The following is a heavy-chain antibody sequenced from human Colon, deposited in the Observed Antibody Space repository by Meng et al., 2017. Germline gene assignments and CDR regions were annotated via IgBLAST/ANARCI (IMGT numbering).Heavy chain of an antibody. CDR1: GFTFSSYA. D-gene: IGHD4-17*01. Sequence: EVPFVESGGGLVQPGGSLRLSCAASGFTFSSYAMSWVRQAPGKGLEWVSAIDTSGATTYYADSVKGRFTISRDNFKNTLYLQMDSLRAEDTAIYYCAPKLTTVTTDFGYWGQGTLVTVSS. V-gene: IGHV3-23*04. CDR2: IDTSGATT. J-gene: IGHJ4*02. CDR3: APKLTTVTTDFGY.